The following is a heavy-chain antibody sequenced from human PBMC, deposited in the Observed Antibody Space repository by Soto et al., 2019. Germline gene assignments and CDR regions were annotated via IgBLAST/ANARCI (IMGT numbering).Heavy chain of an antibody. V-gene: IGHV3-49*04. Sequence: SLRLSCSASGFVFGDYALTWVRQAPGKGLEWVGVVRSETYGGSTEYAASVKGRFRISIDDSQSIAYLQMTSLKTEDTAVYYCTRGRGSSGWYADYWGKGILVTVSS. CDR1: GFVFGDYA. CDR2: VRSETYGGST. J-gene: IGHJ4*02. CDR3: TRGRGSSGWYADY. D-gene: IGHD6-13*01.